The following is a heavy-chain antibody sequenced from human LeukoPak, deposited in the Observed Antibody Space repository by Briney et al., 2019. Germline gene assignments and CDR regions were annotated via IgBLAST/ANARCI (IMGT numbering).Heavy chain of an antibody. V-gene: IGHV1-24*01. CDR1: GYTLTELS. Sequence: ASVKVSCKVSGYTLTELSMHWVRQAPGKGLEWMGGFDPEDGETIYAQKFQGRVTMTEDTSTDTAYMELSSLRSEDTAVYYCATGHTDIRRIVVVPDNWFDPWGQGTLVTVSS. J-gene: IGHJ5*02. CDR2: FDPEDGET. CDR3: ATGHTDIRRIVVVPDNWFDP. D-gene: IGHD2-2*01.